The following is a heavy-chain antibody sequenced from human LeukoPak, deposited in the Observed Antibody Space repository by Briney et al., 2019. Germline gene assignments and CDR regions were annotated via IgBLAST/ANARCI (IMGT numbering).Heavy chain of an antibody. CDR3: ARSLDSSGYYPFSGY. D-gene: IGHD3-22*01. CDR1: GYTLTSYA. J-gene: IGHJ4*02. CDR2: INAGNGNT. V-gene: IGHV1-3*01. Sequence: ASVKVSCKASGYTLTSYAMHWVRQAPGQRLEWMGWINAGNGNTKYSQKFQGRVTITRDTSASTAYMELSSLRSEDTAVYYCARSLDSSGYYPFSGYWGQGTLVTVSS.